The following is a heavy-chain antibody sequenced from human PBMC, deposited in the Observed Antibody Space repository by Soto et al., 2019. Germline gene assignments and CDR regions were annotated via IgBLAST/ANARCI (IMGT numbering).Heavy chain of an antibody. J-gene: IGHJ4*02. Sequence: PGGSLRLSCAASGFTFSSYWMSWVRQAPGKGLEWVANIKQDGSEKYYVDSVKGRFTISRDNAKNSLYLQMNSLRAEDTAVYYCARIGYYYDSSGYLLLPFDYWGQGTLVTVSS. V-gene: IGHV3-7*01. CDR1: GFTFSSYW. CDR2: IKQDGSEK. D-gene: IGHD3-22*01. CDR3: ARIGYYYDSSGYLLLPFDY.